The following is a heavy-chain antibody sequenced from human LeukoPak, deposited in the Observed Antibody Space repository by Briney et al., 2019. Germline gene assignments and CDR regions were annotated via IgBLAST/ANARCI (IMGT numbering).Heavy chain of an antibody. CDR1: GFTFSNYD. D-gene: IGHD4-23*01. Sequence: PGGSLRLSCAASGFTFSNYDMNWVRQAPGKGLEWVSSISTSSSYIYYADSVKGRFTISRDNAKNSLYLQMNSLRAEDTALYYCARDGDTVLTRGYYYYMDVWGKGTTVTVSS. CDR3: ARDGDTVLTRGYYYYMDV. CDR2: ISTSSSYI. V-gene: IGHV3-21*01. J-gene: IGHJ6*03.